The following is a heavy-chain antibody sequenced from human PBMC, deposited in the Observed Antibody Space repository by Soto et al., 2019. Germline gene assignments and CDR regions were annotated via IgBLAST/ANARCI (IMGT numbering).Heavy chain of an antibody. CDR3: AREAGTLSYFDY. CDR2: IIPIFGTA. CDR1: GGTFSSYA. V-gene: IGHV1-69*01. Sequence: QVQLVQSGAEVKKPGSSVKVSCKASGGTFSSYAISWVRQAPGQGLEWMGWIIPIFGTAHYAQKFQGRVTITADESTNTAYMELSSLRSEDTAVYYCAREAGTLSYFDYWGQGPLVTVSS. D-gene: IGHD1-1*01. J-gene: IGHJ4*02.